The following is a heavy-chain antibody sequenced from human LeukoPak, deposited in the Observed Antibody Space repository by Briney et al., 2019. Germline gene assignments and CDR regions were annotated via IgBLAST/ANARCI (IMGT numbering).Heavy chain of an antibody. V-gene: IGHV4-30-2*01. CDR3: ASAADGDYAPFDY. Sequence: SQTLSLTCAVSGGSISRGGYSCGWIRQPPGKGLEWRGYIYHSGSTSYNPCLKSRVTISVDRSKNQFSLKLSSVTGADTAVYYCASAADGDYAPFDYWGQGTLVTVSS. D-gene: IGHD4-17*01. CDR2: IYHSGST. CDR1: GGSISRGGYS. J-gene: IGHJ4*02.